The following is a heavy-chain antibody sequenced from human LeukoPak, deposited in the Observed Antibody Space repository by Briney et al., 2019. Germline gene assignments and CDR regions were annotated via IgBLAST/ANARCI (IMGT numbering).Heavy chain of an antibody. D-gene: IGHD3-10*01. CDR3: ARVRITMVRGVIMGPFWFDP. CDR1: GGSISSYY. J-gene: IGHJ5*02. V-gene: IGHV4-4*07. CDR2: IYTSGST. Sequence: SETLCLTCTVSGGSISSYYWSWIRQPAGKGLEWIGRIYTSGSTNYNPSLKRRVTMSVDTSKNQFSLKLSSVTAADTAVYYCARVRITMVRGVIMGPFWFDPWGQGTLVTVSS.